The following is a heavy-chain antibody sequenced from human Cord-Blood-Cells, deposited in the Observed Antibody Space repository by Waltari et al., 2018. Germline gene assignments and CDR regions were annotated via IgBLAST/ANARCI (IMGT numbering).Heavy chain of an antibody. V-gene: IGHV4-34*01. Sequence: QVQLQQWGAGLLKPSETLSLTCAVYGGSFSGYYWSWIRQPPGKGLEWIGEINHSGRTNYNPSLKSRVTISVDTSKNQFSLKLSSVTAADTAVYYCARGYYGSGSYYNFDYWGQGTLVTVSS. CDR3: ARGYYGSGSYYNFDY. CDR1: GGSFSGYY. D-gene: IGHD3-10*01. J-gene: IGHJ4*02. CDR2: INHSGRT.